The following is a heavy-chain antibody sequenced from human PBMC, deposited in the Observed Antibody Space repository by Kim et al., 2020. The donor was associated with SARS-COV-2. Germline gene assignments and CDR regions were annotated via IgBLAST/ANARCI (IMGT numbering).Heavy chain of an antibody. V-gene: IGHV3-30*03. CDR3: AREWMDHDSSGFDY. D-gene: IGHD3-22*01. Sequence: YGDSGKGRFTISRDNSKHTLWLQMNSLRAEDTAVYYCAREWMDHDSSGFDYWGQGTLVTVSS. J-gene: IGHJ4*02.